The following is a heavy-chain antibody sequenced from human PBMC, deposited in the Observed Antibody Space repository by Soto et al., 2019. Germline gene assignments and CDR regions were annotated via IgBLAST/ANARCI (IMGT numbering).Heavy chain of an antibody. CDR1: GFTFSSYA. D-gene: IGHD3-3*01. CDR2: ISYDGSNK. V-gene: IGHV3-30-3*01. CDR3: AREGEDFWSGPFDY. J-gene: IGHJ4*02. Sequence: QVQLVESGGGVVQPGRSLRLSCAASGFTFSSYAMHWVRQAPGKGLEWVAVISYDGSNKYYADSVKGRFTISRDNSKNTLYLQMNSLRAEDTAVYHCAREGEDFWSGPFDYWGQGTLVTVSS.